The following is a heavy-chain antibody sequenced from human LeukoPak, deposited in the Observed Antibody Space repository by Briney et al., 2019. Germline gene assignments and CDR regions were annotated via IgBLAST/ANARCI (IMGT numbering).Heavy chain of an antibody. Sequence: GGSLRLSCAASGFTFSDYYMSWIRQAPGKGLEWVSYISSSGSTIYYADSVKGGFTISRDNAKNSLYLQMNSLRAEGTAVYYCARDHYIAVYYYYMDVWGKGTTVTVSS. V-gene: IGHV3-11*04. CDR2: ISSSGSTI. CDR3: ARDHYIAVYYYYMDV. D-gene: IGHD4-11*01. J-gene: IGHJ6*03. CDR1: GFTFSDYY.